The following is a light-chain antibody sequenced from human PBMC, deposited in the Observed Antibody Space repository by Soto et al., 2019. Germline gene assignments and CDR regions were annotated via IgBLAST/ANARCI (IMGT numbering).Light chain of an antibody. CDR1: RSISTS. CDR2: GAS. CDR3: QQSYTILRT. Sequence: DIQMTQSPSSLSASVGDRVTITCRTSRSISTSLNWYLQKPGEAPKLLIYGASSLQSGVPSRFSGRGSGTDFPLTISNLQPEDFAIYYCQQSYTILRTFGQGTKVEIK. V-gene: IGKV1-39*01. J-gene: IGKJ1*01.